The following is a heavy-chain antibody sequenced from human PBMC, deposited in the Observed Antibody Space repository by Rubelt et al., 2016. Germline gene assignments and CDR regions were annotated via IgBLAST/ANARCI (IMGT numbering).Heavy chain of an antibody. V-gene: IGHV3-74*01. CDR3: ARDLDYGDNIFDY. J-gene: IGHJ4*02. Sequence: EVQLVESGGGLVQPGGSLRLSCAASGFSFSTYRMHWVRQVPGKGLVWVSGIDTDGSSTTYADSVKGRFTISRDNAKSSLYLQMNSLRAEDTAVYYCARDLDYGDNIFDYWGQGAVVTVSS. D-gene: IGHD4-17*01. CDR2: IDTDGSST. CDR1: GFSFSTYR.